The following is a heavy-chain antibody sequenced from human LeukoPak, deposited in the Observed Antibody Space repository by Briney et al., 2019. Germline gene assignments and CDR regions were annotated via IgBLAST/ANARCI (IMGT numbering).Heavy chain of an antibody. CDR2: IYYSGST. D-gene: IGHD3-22*01. Sequence: SETLSLTCTVSGGSISSGGYYWSWIRQHPGKGLEWIGYIYYSGSTYYNPSLKSRVTISVDTSKNQFSLKLSPVTAADTAVYYCARRDSSGYLDYWGQGTLVTVSS. CDR1: GGSISSGGYY. J-gene: IGHJ4*02. V-gene: IGHV4-31*03. CDR3: ARRDSSGYLDY.